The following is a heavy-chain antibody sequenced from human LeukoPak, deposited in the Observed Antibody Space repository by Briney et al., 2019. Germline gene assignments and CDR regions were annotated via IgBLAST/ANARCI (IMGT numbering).Heavy chain of an antibody. CDR1: GYTFTGYY. CDR3: GRGNKSFDP. J-gene: IGHJ5*02. V-gene: IGHV1-2*02. Sequence: ASVKVSFKASGYTFTGYYMHWVRQAPGQGLEWMGWINPNSGGTNYAQKFQGRVTMTKDTSINAAYMELNKLTSDDTAVYYCGRGNKSFDPWGQGTLVTVSS. CDR2: INPNSGGT.